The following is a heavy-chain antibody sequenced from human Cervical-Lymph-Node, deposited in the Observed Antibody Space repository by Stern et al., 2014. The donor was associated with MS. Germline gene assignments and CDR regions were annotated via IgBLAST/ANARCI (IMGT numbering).Heavy chain of an antibody. J-gene: IGHJ4*01. V-gene: IGHV1-2*02. CDR1: GYTFTGYY. CDR2: INPATGDT. Sequence: QVQLVQSGAEVQRPGASVKVSCKPSGYTFTGYYLHWVRQAPGQGLEWMGWINPATGDTDYAQKFQGTVTMTRDTSISTAYLELSSLTSDDTAVYYCATTGLYCTNGACSDNWGQGTLVTVSS. CDR3: ATTGLYCTNGACSDN. D-gene: IGHD2-8*01.